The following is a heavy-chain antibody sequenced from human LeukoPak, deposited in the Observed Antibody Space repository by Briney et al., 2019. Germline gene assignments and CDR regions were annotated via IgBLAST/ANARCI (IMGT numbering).Heavy chain of an antibody. J-gene: IGHJ4*02. CDR3: AREGYYYDSSGYGTFGY. V-gene: IGHV1-69*13. D-gene: IGHD3-22*01. Sequence: SVKVSCKASGGTFSSYAISWVRQAPGQGLEWMGGIIPIFGTANYAQKFQGRVTITADESTSTAYMELSSLGSEDTAVYYCAREGYYYDSSGYGTFGYWGQGTLVTVSS. CDR1: GGTFSSYA. CDR2: IIPIFGTA.